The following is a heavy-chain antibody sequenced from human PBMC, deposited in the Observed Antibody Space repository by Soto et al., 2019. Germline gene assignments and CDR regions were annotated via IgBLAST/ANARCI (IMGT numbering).Heavy chain of an antibody. Sequence: TSETLSLTCTVSGGSISSYYWSWIRQPPGKGLEWIGYIYYSGSTNYNPSLKSRVTISVDTSKNQFSLKLSSVTAADTAVYYCASLHGDYWGQGTLVTVSS. V-gene: IGHV4-59*08. CDR1: GGSISSYY. CDR3: ASLHGDY. CDR2: IYYSGST. J-gene: IGHJ4*02.